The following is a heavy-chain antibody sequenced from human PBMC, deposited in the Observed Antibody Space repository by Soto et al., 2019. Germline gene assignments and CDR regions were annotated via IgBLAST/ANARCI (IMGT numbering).Heavy chain of an antibody. Sequence: ASVKXSCKVSGYTLTELSMHWVRQAPGKGLEWMGGFDPEDGETIYAQKFQGRVTMTEDTSTDTAYMELSSLRSEDTAVYYCATGPYYDSSGYYYSVLANYFDYWGQGTLVTVSS. CDR2: FDPEDGET. J-gene: IGHJ4*02. CDR3: ATGPYYDSSGYYYSVLANYFDY. CDR1: GYTLTELS. D-gene: IGHD3-22*01. V-gene: IGHV1-24*01.